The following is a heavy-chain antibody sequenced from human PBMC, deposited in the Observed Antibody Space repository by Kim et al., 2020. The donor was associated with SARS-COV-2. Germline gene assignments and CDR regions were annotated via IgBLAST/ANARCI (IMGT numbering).Heavy chain of an antibody. J-gene: IGHJ5*02. CDR3: ARGPPYYDILTGSPPNWFDP. D-gene: IGHD3-9*01. CDR1: GGSFSGYY. Sequence: SETLSLTCAVYGGSFSGYYWSWIRQPPGKGLEWIGEINHSGSTNYNPSLKSRVIISVDTSKNQFSLKLSSVTAADTAVYYCARGPPYYDILTGSPPNWFDPWGQGTLVTVSS. V-gene: IGHV4-34*01. CDR2: INHSGST.